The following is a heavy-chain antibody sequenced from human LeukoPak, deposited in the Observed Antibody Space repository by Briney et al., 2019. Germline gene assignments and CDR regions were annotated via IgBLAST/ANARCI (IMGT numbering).Heavy chain of an antibody. D-gene: IGHD5/OR15-5a*01. CDR3: ARGRIKSVDGACGTLHHKIFP. CDR1: GFTFSSYD. J-gene: IGHJ5*02. Sequence: PGGSLRLSCAASGFTFSSYDMNWVRQAPGKGLEWVSYISSSGSTIYYADSVKGRFTISRDNAKNSLYLQMNSLRAEDTAVYYCARGRIKSVDGACGTLHHKIFPWG. CDR2: ISSSGSTI. V-gene: IGHV3-48*03.